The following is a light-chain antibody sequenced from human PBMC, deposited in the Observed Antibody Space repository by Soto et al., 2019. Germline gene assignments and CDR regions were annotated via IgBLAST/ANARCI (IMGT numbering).Light chain of an antibody. CDR2: EVS. V-gene: IGLV2-14*01. Sequence: QSVLTQPASVSGSPGQSITISCTGTSSDVGGYNYVAWYQQHPGKVPRLMIYEVSNRPSGVSNRFSGSKSGSTASLTISGLQAEDAADYYCISYTSSSTSYVFGTGTKVTVL. CDR3: ISYTSSSTSYV. CDR1: SSDVGGYNY. J-gene: IGLJ1*01.